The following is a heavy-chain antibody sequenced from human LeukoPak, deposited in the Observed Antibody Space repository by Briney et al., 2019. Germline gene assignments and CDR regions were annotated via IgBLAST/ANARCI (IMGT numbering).Heavy chain of an antibody. Sequence: GESLKISCKASGYSFTNYWIGWVRQMPGKGLEWMGVIYPGDSDTRYSPSFQGQVTISADKSTNTAYLQWSSPKASDTAMYYCARNRAGDSSGSYSDPWGQGTQVTVSS. CDR1: GYSFTNYW. V-gene: IGHV5-51*01. J-gene: IGHJ5*02. CDR2: IYPGDSDT. D-gene: IGHD3-22*01. CDR3: ARNRAGDSSGSYSDP.